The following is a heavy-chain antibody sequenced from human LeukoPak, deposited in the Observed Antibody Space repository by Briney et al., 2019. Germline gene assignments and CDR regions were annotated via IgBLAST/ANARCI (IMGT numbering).Heavy chain of an antibody. CDR1: GGSISSSGYY. CDR3: ARGSDYYDSSGLGY. D-gene: IGHD3-22*01. V-gene: IGHV4-39*07. J-gene: IGHJ4*02. Sequence: SETLSLTCTVSGGSISSSGYYWGWIRQPPGKGLEWLGSIHYGGSTYYNPSLNSRLTISIDTSKKQFSLKLSFVTAADTTVYYCARGSDYYDSSGLGYWGQGTLVTVSS. CDR2: IHYGGST.